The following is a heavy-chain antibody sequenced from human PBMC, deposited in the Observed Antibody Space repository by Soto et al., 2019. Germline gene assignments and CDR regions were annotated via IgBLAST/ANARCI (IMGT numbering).Heavy chain of an antibody. Sequence: PSETLSLTCAVYGGSFSGYYRSWIRQPPGKGLEWVGEINQSGSTNYNPSLKSRVTISVDTTKNQFSLKLSSVTAADTAVYYCARKAIFGVVKLSRGNPRNGNWFDPWGQGTLVTVSS. CDR3: ARKAIFGVVKLSRGNPRNGNWFDP. CDR2: INQSGST. J-gene: IGHJ5*02. CDR1: GGSFSGYY. D-gene: IGHD3-3*01. V-gene: IGHV4-34*01.